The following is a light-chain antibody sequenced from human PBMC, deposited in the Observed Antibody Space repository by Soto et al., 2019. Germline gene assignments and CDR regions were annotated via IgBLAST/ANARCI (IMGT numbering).Light chain of an antibody. Sequence: DIQMTQSPPALSASVGDRVTMTCRASRRSSRYLSWYQQKPGKAPNLLIFSASTLHTGVPARFSGSGSGTDVTLPSTDVQADYFAIYYCKRSDSTQWTFGQGTKLEIK. CDR2: SAS. J-gene: IGKJ1*01. V-gene: IGKV1-39*01. CDR3: KRSDSTQWT. CDR1: RRSSRY.